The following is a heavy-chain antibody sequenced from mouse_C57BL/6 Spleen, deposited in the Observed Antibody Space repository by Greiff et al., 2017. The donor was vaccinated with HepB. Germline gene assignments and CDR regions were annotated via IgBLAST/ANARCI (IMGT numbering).Heavy chain of an antibody. CDR2: INPSTGGT. Sequence: VQLKESGPELVKPGASVKISCKASGYSFTGYYMNWVKQSPEKSLEWIGEINPSTGGTTYNQKFKAKATLTVDKSSSTAYMQLKSLTSEDSAVYYCARSGGYYDYVVRSAMDYWGQGTSVTVSS. D-gene: IGHD2-4*01. CDR1: GYSFTGYY. J-gene: IGHJ4*01. V-gene: IGHV1-42*01. CDR3: ARSGGYYDYVVRSAMDY.